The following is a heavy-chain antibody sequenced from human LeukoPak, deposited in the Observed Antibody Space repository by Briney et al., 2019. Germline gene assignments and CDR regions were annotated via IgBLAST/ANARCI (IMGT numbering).Heavy chain of an antibody. CDR1: GFTFSSYA. CDR2: ISSNGGST. Sequence: PGGSLRLSCAASGFTFSSYAMHWVRQAPGTGLEYVSAISSNGGSTYYANSVKGRFTISRDNSKNTLYLQMGSLRAEDMAVYYCARSSAYYDILTGDFDYWGQGTLVTVSS. D-gene: IGHD3-9*01. J-gene: IGHJ4*02. CDR3: ARSSAYYDILTGDFDY. V-gene: IGHV3-64*01.